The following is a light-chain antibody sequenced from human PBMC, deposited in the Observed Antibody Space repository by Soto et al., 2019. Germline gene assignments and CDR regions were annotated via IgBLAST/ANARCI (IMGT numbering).Light chain of an antibody. V-gene: IGKV3D-15*01. CDR2: GAS. CDR3: HQYDNAPQT. Sequence: EIVRTQSPATLSVSPGERATLSCRASQSVSSNLAWYQKKPGQAPRVLIYGASKRATGIPDRFSGSGSGTDFSLTISSLETEDFAVYYCHQYDNAPQTFGQGTKVDIK. CDR1: QSVSSN. J-gene: IGKJ2*01.